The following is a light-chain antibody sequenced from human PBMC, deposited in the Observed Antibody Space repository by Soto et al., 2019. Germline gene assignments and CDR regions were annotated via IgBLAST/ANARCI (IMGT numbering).Light chain of an antibody. CDR3: SSYTSSSVV. CDR2: EVS. V-gene: IGLV2-14*01. J-gene: IGLJ2*01. CDR1: SSDVGGYNY. Sequence: QPASVSGSPGQSITISCTGTSSDVGGYNYVSWYQQHPGKAPKLMIYEVSNRPSGVSNRFSGSKSGNTASLTISGLQAEDEADYYCSSYTSSSVVFGGGTKVTVL.